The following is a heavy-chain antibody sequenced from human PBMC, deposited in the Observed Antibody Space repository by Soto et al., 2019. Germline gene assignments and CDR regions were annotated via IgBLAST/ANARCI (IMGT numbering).Heavy chain of an antibody. Sequence: QVLLVQSSAEVKKPGSSVKVSCKASGGTFTSTAFSWVRQAPGQGLEWMGGIIPVLGTPNYAQKFQARLTVTADASTTTVPMDLSSLRSDDTAVYYCASSAGLDHLMNYYGLNVWGQGTTVTVS. CDR3: ASSAGLDHLMNYYGLNV. CDR1: GGTFTSTA. J-gene: IGHJ6*02. D-gene: IGHD6-13*01. CDR2: IIPVLGTP. V-gene: IGHV1-69*01.